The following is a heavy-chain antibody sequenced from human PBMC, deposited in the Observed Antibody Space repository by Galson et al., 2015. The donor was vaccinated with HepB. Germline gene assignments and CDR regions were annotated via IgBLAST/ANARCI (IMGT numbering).Heavy chain of an antibody. J-gene: IGHJ4*02. D-gene: IGHD6-19*01. CDR3: ASWAAVAAEVYFDY. CDR2: ISSSSSTI. CDR1: GFTFSSYS. V-gene: IGHV3-48*04. Sequence: SLRLSCAASGFTFSSYSMNWVRQAPGKGLEWVSYISSSSSTIYYADSVKGRFTISRDNAKNSLYLQMNSLRAEDTAVYYCASWAAVAAEVYFDYWGQGTLVTVSS.